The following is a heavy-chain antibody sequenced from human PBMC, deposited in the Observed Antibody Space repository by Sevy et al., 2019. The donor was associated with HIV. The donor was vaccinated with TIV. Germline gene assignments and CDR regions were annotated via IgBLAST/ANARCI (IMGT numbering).Heavy chain of an antibody. V-gene: IGHV3-30*18. CDR2: ISYDGSSK. D-gene: IGHD3-3*01. J-gene: IGHJ3*02. CDR1: GFNFSSYG. Sequence: GGSLRLSCAASGFNFSSYGMHWVRQAPGKGLEWVAVISYDGSSKYYAESVKGRFTISRENSKNTLYLQISSLRAEDTAVYYCAKESGSYYDFWSGHDAFDIWGQGTMVTVSS. CDR3: AKESGSYYDFWSGHDAFDI.